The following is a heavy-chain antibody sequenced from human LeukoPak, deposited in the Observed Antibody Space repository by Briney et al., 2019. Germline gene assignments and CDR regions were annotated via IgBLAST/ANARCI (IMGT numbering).Heavy chain of an antibody. CDR1: GFTVSSNY. Sequence: GGSLRLSCAASGFTVSSNYMSWVRQAPGKGLEWVSVIYSGGSTYYADSVKGRFTISRDNSKNTLYLQMNSLRAEDTAVYYCARRYSGSYGAFDTWGQGTMVTVSS. V-gene: IGHV3-66*04. CDR3: ARRYSGSYGAFDT. J-gene: IGHJ3*02. CDR2: IYSGGST. D-gene: IGHD1-26*01.